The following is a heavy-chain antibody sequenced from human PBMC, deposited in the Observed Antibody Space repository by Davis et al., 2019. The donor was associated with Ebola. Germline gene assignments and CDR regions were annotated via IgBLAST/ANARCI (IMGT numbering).Heavy chain of an antibody. CDR3: ARRGPLGRDAFDI. J-gene: IGHJ3*02. CDR1: GGSISSGGYS. Sequence: MPSETLSLTCAVSGGSISSGGYSWSWIRQPPGKGLEWIGYIYYSGSTYYNPSLKSRVTISVDTSKNQFSLKLSSVTAADTAVYYCARRGPLGRDAFDIWGQGTMVTVSS. D-gene: IGHD7-27*01. CDR2: IYYSGST. V-gene: IGHV4-30-4*07.